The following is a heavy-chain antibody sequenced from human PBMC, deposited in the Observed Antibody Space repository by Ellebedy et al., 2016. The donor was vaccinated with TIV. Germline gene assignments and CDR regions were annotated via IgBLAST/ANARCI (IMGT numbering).Heavy chain of an antibody. CDR1: GGTFSRYA. D-gene: IGHD3-22*01. CDR2: IIPILDAS. Sequence: SVKVSCKAPGGTFSRYAISWVRQAPGQGLEWMGGIIPILDASNYAQKVQDRIKITADKATSTAYMELSSLRSEDTAVYYCARDNYYDSGGYNGYFDFWGQGSLVIVSS. CDR3: ARDNYYDSGGYNGYFDF. J-gene: IGHJ4*02. V-gene: IGHV1-69*10.